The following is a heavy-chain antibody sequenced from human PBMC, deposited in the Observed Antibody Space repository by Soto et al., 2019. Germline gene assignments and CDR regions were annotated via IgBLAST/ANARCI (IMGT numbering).Heavy chain of an antibody. Sequence: PGGSLRLSCAASGFAFRTYGMAWVRQSPGKGLEWVSGIWGSGDRTFYADSVKGRFTISRDNSRNTLYLQMYSLTAEDTALYYCAKTGPYCGGDCSRYFYGMDVWGQGTTVTVSS. CDR3: AKTGPYCGGDCSRYFYGMDV. J-gene: IGHJ6*02. V-gene: IGHV3-23*01. CDR1: GFAFRTYG. D-gene: IGHD2-21*02. CDR2: IWGSGDRT.